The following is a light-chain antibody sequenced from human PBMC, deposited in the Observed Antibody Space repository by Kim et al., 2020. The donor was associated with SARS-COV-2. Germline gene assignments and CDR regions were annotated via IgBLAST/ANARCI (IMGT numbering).Light chain of an antibody. CDR2: EIS. CDR3: SSYTSSSTVV. J-gene: IGLJ2*01. Sequence: GRCGPGSSLRTSGSVVSYMLVSWPQHPPGTAPQLMIYEISIPPSVVPDRFAGSKSGHTASLTISGLQAEDEADYYCSSYTSSSTVVFGGGTQLTVL. V-gene: IGLV2-18*02. CDR1: SGSVVSYML.